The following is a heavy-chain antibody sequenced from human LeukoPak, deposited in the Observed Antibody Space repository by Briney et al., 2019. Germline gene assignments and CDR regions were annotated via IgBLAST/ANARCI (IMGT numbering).Heavy chain of an antibody. CDR1: GFTFRNFA. CDR2: ISAADGDNT. Sequence: GGSLRLSCVASGFTFRNFAMSWVRQAPGKGLEWVSAISAADGDNTYYADSVKGRFTISRDNSENTLHLQMSSLRAEDTAVYYCAKFKGHYYYDSSGYCDHWGQGTLVTVSS. D-gene: IGHD3-22*01. CDR3: AKFKGHYYYDSSGYCDH. V-gene: IGHV3-23*01. J-gene: IGHJ4*02.